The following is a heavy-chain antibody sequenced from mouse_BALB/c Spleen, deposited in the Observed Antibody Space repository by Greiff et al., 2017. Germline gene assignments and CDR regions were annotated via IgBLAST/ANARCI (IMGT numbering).Heavy chain of an antibody. CDR1: GFSLTSYG. Sequence: VQLQQSGPGLVQPSQSLSITCTVSGFSLTSYGVHWVRQSPGKGLEWLGVIWSGGSTDYNAAFISRLSISKDNSKSQVFFKMNSLQANDTAIYYCARGYDYAMDYWGQGTSVTVSS. V-gene: IGHV2-2*02. CDR2: IWSGGST. J-gene: IGHJ4*01. D-gene: IGHD2-14*01. CDR3: ARGYDYAMDY.